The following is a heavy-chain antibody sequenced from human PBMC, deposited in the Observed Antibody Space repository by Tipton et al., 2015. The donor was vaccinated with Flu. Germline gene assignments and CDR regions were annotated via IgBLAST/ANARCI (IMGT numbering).Heavy chain of an antibody. J-gene: IGHJ4*02. CDR2: IHRSGNT. Sequence: LRLSCSVSGDSIGSRYYWGWIRQSPGKGLEWIGNIHRSGNTYHNPSLKSRVAISVDTSKNQFSLRLSSVTAADTAVYFCARDPSLGMPEYFDSWGQGTLVTVSS. CDR3: ARDPSLGMPEYFDS. D-gene: IGHD2-2*01. V-gene: IGHV4-38-2*02. CDR1: GDSIGSRYY.